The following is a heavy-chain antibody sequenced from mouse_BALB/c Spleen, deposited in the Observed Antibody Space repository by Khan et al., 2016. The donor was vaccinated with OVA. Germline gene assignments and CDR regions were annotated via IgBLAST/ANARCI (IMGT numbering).Heavy chain of an antibody. CDR2: INPNNGDA. D-gene: IGHD3-1*01. CDR1: GYSFTAYI. Sequence: VRLQQSGPDLVKPGASMKISCKASGYSFTAYIMNWVRQSHGKNLEWIGLINPNNGDATYNQKFKGKATLPVDKSSSTAYMELLSLTSEDSAVFYCTRSGYGGFAYWGQGTLVTVS. J-gene: IGHJ3*01. CDR3: TRSGYGGFAY. V-gene: IGHV1-18*01.